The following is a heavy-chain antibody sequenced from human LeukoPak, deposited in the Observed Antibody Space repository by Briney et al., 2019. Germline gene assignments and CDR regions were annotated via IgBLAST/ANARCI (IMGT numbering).Heavy chain of an antibody. CDR2: IKSKTDGGTT. J-gene: IGHJ3*02. CDR3: TTGPAQHDAFDI. V-gene: IGHV3-15*01. CDR1: GFTFSNAW. Sequence: GGSLRLSCAASGFTFSNAWMSWVRQAPGKGLEWVGRIKSKTDGGTTDYAAPVKGRFTISRDDSKNTPYLQMNSLKTEDTAVYYCTTGPAQHDAFDIWGQGTMVTVSS.